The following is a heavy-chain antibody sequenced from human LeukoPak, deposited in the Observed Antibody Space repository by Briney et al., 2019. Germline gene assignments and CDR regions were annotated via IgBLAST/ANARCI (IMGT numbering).Heavy chain of an antibody. Sequence: GGSLRLSCVASGFTFSGSPMHWVRQASGKGREWVGRVRSKSNGYATAYAASVKGRFTISRDDSKNTAYLQMNSLKTEDTAIYYCTRINPTTGSYHDAFDIWGQGTMVTVSS. V-gene: IGHV3-73*01. D-gene: IGHD3-16*02. CDR1: GFTFSGSP. CDR3: TRINPTTGSYHDAFDI. CDR2: VRSKSNGYAT. J-gene: IGHJ3*02.